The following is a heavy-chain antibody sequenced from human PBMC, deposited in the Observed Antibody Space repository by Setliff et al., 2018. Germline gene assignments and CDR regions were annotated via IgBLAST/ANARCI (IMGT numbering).Heavy chain of an antibody. J-gene: IGHJ5*02. Sequence: GSLRLSCTASGFTFSSLWMSWVRQAPGKGLEWVSVINRAGGTYYADSVKGRFTISRDNPKNTLYLQMSSLRAEDTAMYYCARIGPSNWGIRGYNWLDPWGQGTLVTVSS. CDR3: ARIGPSNWGIRGYNWLDP. D-gene: IGHD3-10*01. V-gene: IGHV3-53*01. CDR2: INRAGGT. CDR1: GFTFSSLW.